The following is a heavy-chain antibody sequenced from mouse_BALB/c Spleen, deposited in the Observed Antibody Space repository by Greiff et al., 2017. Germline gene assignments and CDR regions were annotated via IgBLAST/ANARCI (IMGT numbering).Heavy chain of an antibody. J-gene: IGHJ4*01. CDR2: IYPGNSDT. CDR3: TRGGEISYAMDY. D-gene: IGHD5-1-1*01. Sequence: EVQLQQSGTVLARPGASVKMSCKASGYTFTSYWMHWVKQRPGQGLEWIGAIYPGNSDTSYNQKFKGKAKLTAVTSTSTAYMELSSLTNEDSAVYYCTRGGEISYAMDYWGQGTSVTVSS. V-gene: IGHV1-5*01. CDR1: GYTFTSYW.